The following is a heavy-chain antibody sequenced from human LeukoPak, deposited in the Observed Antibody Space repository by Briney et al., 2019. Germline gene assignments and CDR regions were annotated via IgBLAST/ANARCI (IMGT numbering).Heavy chain of an antibody. V-gene: IGHV3-7*01. CDR2: IKQDGSEK. CDR3: ASSGSYRFDY. D-gene: IGHD1-26*01. CDR1: GFSFGDNW. Sequence: GGSLRLSCVASGFSFGDNWMSWVRQASGKGLEWVANIKQDGSEKYYVDSVKGRFTISRDNAKNSLYLQMNSLRDEDTAVYYCASSGSYRFDYWGQGTLVTVSS. J-gene: IGHJ4*02.